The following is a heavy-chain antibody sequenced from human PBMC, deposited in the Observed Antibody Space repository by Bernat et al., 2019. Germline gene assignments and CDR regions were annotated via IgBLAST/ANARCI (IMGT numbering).Heavy chain of an antibody. J-gene: IGHJ4*02. D-gene: IGHD6-13*01. V-gene: IGHV4-39*01. CDR1: GGSISSSSYY. Sequence: QLQLQESGPGLVKPSETLSLTCTVSGGSISSSSYYWDWIRQPPGKGLEWIGSIYYSGSTYYNPSLKSRVTISVDTSKNQFSLKLSSVTAADTAVYYCARHTRYSSSFWGYWGQGTLVTVSS. CDR3: ARHTRYSSSFWGY. CDR2: IYYSGST.